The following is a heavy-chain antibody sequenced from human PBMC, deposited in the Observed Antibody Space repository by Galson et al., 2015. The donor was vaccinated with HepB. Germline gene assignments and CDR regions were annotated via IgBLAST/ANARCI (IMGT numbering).Heavy chain of an antibody. J-gene: IGHJ6*02. V-gene: IGHV3-53*01. CDR3: ARAIFGVVTMDV. CDR2: IYSGGST. D-gene: IGHD3-3*01. Sequence: SLRLSCAASGFTVSSNSMSWVRQAPGKGLEWVSVIYSGGSTYYADSVKGRFTISRDNSKNTLYLQMNSLRAEDTAVYYCARAIFGVVTMDVWGQGTTVTVSS. CDR1: GFTVSSNS.